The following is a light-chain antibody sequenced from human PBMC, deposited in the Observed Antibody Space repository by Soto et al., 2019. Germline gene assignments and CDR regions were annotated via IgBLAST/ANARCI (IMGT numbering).Light chain of an antibody. CDR3: QQYHRYIT. Sequence: DIQMTQSPSTLSASVGDRVTITCRASQSIDDWLAWYQQKPGKAPKLLIYTASSLQSGVPSRFSGSGSGTEFTLTISSLQPDDFATYYFQQYHRYITFGQGTRLEIK. CDR2: TAS. V-gene: IGKV1-5*03. CDR1: QSIDDW. J-gene: IGKJ5*01.